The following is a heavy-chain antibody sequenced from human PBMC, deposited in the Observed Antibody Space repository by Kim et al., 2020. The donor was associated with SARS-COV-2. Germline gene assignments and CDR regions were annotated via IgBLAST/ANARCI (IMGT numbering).Heavy chain of an antibody. CDR3: ARGHYDILPGYYSYYYYGMDV. CDR2: IIPIFGTA. J-gene: IGHJ6*02. V-gene: IGHV1-69*13. Sequence: SVKVSCKASGGTFSSYAISWVRQAPVQGLEWMGGIIPIFGTANYAQKFQGRVTITPDESTSTAYMELSSLRSEDTAVYYCARGHYDILPGYYSYYYYGMDVWGQGTTVTVSS. D-gene: IGHD3-9*01. CDR1: GGTFSSYA.